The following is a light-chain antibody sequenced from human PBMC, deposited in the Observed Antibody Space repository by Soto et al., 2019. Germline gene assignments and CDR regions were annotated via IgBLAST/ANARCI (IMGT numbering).Light chain of an antibody. V-gene: IGLV2-8*01. CDR2: EVV. CDR3: SSHAGINNVV. J-gene: IGLJ3*02. CDR1: KNDIGVYDF. Sequence: QSALTQPPSASGSPGQSVTISCTGTKNDIGVYDFVSWYQHHPGKAPRLIIYEVVQRPSGVPDRFSGSKSGNTASLTVSGLQAADEADYYCSSHAGINNVVFGGGTKVTVL.